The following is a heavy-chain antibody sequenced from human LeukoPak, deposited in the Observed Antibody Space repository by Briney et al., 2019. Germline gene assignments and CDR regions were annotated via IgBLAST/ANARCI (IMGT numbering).Heavy chain of an antibody. D-gene: IGHD6-13*01. CDR1: GYTFTSYG. CDR2: IIPIFGTA. J-gene: IGHJ4*02. Sequence: GASVKVSCKASGYTFTSYGISWVRQAPGQGLEWMGGIIPIFGTANYAQKFQGRVTITADESTSTAYMELSSLRSEDTAVYYCARDKYGYSSSWTEGYFDYWGQGTLVTVSS. V-gene: IGHV1-69*13. CDR3: ARDKYGYSSSWTEGYFDY.